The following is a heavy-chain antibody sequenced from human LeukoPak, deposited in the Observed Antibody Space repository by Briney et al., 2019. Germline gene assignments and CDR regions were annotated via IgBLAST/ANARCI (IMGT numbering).Heavy chain of an antibody. Sequence: GGSLRLSCAASGFTFSSYAMSWVRQAPGKGLEWVSAISGSGGSTYYADSVKGRFTISRDNSKNTLYLQMNSLRAEDTAVYYCAKDQYDSLVGFARYFDLWGRGTLVTVSS. CDR1: GFTFSSYA. CDR2: ISGSGGST. J-gene: IGHJ2*01. D-gene: IGHD3-22*01. V-gene: IGHV3-23*01. CDR3: AKDQYDSLVGFARYFDL.